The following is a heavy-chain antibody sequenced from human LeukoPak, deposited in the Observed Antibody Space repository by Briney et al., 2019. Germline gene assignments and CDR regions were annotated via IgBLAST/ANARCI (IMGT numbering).Heavy chain of an antibody. CDR1: GFTFSSYW. V-gene: IGHV3-7*01. CDR2: VKQEGSEK. CDR3: ARIRQRGTKYYFDY. D-gene: IGHD1-7*01. Sequence: SGGSLRLSCAASGFTFSSYWMSWVRQAPGKGLEWVANVKQEGSEKYYVDSVKGRFTISRDNAKNPLYLQMSSLRAEDTAVYYCARIRQRGTKYYFDYWGQGTLVTVSS. J-gene: IGHJ4*02.